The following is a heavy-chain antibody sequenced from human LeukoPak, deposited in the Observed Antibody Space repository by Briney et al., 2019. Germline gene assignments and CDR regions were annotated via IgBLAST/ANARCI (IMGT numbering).Heavy chain of an antibody. D-gene: IGHD3-10*01. CDR1: GFTFSSYG. V-gene: IGHV3-23*01. Sequence: GGSLRLSCAASGFTFSSYGMSWVRQAPGKGLEWVSAISGSGGSTYYADSVKGRFTISRDNSKNTLYLQMNSLRAEDTAVYYCAKDLAYGSGATDYWGQGTLVTVSS. CDR3: AKDLAYGSGATDY. J-gene: IGHJ4*02. CDR2: ISGSGGST.